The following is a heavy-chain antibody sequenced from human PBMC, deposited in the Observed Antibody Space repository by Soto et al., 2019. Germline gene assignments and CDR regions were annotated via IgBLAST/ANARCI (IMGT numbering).Heavy chain of an antibody. D-gene: IGHD6-6*01. J-gene: IGHJ4*02. CDR1: GFTFSSYS. V-gene: IGHV3-21*01. Sequence: LRLSCAASGFTFSSYSMNWISQAPGKGLEWVSSISSSSSYIYYADSVKGRFTISRDNAKNSLYLQMNSLRAEDTAVYYCARDLYSSSARYFDYWGQGTLVTVSS. CDR2: ISSSSSYI. CDR3: ARDLYSSSARYFDY.